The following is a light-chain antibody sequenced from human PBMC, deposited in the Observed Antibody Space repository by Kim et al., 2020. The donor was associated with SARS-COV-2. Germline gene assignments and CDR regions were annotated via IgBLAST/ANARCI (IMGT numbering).Light chain of an antibody. CDR3: QVWDSSSDLLV. V-gene: IGLV3-21*04. CDR2: YDS. J-gene: IGLJ2*01. CDR1: NIGSNS. Sequence: APGRTARITGGGNNIGSNSVHWYQQKPGQAPVLVIYYDSDRPSGIPERFSGSNSGNTATLTISRVEAGDEADYYCQVWDSSSDLLVFGGGTQLTVL.